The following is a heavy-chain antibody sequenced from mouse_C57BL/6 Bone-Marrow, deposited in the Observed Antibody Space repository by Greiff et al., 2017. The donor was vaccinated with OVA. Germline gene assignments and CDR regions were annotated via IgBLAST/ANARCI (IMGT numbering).Heavy chain of an antibody. CDR2: FHPYNDDT. J-gene: IGHJ4*01. CDR1: GYTFTTYP. V-gene: IGHV1-47*01. D-gene: IGHD4-1*01. CDR3: ARGTGSNYYAMDY. Sequence: VQRVESGAELVKPGASVKMSCKASGYTFTTYPIEWMKQNHGKSLEWIGNFHPYNDDTKYNEKFKGKATLTVEKSSSTVYLELSRLTSDDSAVYYCARGTGSNYYAMDYWGQGTSVTVSS.